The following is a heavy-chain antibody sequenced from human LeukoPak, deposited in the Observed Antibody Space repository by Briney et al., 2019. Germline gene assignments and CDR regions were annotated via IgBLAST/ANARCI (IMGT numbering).Heavy chain of an antibody. V-gene: IGHV4-34*01. CDR2: INHSGST. Sequence: SETLSLTCAVYGGSFSGYYWSWIRQPPGKGLEWIGEINHSGSTNYNPSLKSRVTISLDTSKNQFSLKLSSVTAADTAVYYCARGHSGIPIDYWGQGTLVTVSS. D-gene: IGHD3-10*01. J-gene: IGHJ4*02. CDR1: GGSFSGYY. CDR3: ARGHSGIPIDY.